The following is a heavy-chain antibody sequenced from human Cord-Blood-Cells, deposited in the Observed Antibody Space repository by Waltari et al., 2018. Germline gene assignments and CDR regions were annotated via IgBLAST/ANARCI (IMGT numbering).Heavy chain of an antibody. J-gene: IGHJ4*02. CDR3: AKGIYDFWSGYYFDY. CDR1: GFTFSSYG. Sequence: QVQLVESGGGVVQPGRSLRLSCAASGFTFSSYGVHWVRQAPGKGLEWVAVISYDGSNKYYADSVKGRFTISRDNSKNTLYLQMNSLRAEDTAVYYCAKGIYDFWSGYYFDYWGQGTLVTVSS. CDR2: ISYDGSNK. V-gene: IGHV3-30*18. D-gene: IGHD3-3*01.